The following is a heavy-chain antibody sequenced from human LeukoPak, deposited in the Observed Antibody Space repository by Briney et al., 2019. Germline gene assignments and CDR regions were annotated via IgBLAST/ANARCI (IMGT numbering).Heavy chain of an antibody. D-gene: IGHD6-19*01. V-gene: IGHV3-11*04. CDR3: ANGRLIAVAGTGEFDY. J-gene: IGHJ4*02. CDR1: GFTFSDYY. CDR2: ISSSGSTI. Sequence: GGSLRLSCAASGFTFSDYYMSWIRQAPGKGLEWVSYISSSGSTIYYADSVKGRFTISRDNAKNSLSLQMNSLRAEDTAVYYCANGRLIAVAGTGEFDYWGQGTLVTVSS.